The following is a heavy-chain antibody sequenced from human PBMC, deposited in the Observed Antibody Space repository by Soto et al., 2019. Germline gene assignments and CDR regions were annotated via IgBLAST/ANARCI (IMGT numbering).Heavy chain of an antibody. CDR2: IYSGGST. D-gene: IGHD1-1*01. Sequence: LSLSFAASWFTVSSNYMSLVRQAPGKGLEWVSVIYSGGSTYYADSVKGRFTISRDTSKNTVYLQMNSLTAGDTAVYYCAKATATSGGAFEIYGQGAMVTVSS. V-gene: IGHV3-53*01. CDR1: WFTVSSNY. J-gene: IGHJ3*02. CDR3: AKATATSGGAFEI.